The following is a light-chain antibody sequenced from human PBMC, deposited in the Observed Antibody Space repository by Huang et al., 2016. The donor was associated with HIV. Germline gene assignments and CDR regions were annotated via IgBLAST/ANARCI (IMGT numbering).Light chain of an antibody. V-gene: IGKV1-33*01. CDR2: DTS. CDR1: QDISNH. J-gene: IGKJ3*01. Sequence: DIQMTQSPSSLSAFVGDRVTITCQASQDISNHLNWYQQKPGKAPNLVIYDTSNLEKGVPSRFSGSGLGTEFTLTIRSLQPEDTATYFCQQRDSVPPTFGPGTKVDIK. CDR3: QQRDSVPPT.